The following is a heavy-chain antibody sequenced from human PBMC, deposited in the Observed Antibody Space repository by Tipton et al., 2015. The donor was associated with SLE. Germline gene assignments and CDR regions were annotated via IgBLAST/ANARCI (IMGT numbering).Heavy chain of an antibody. D-gene: IGHD3-10*01. CDR2: INHSGST. V-gene: IGHV4-30-4*01. CDR3: ARDRYYGSGSLGSNYYYMDV. Sequence: TLSLTCTVSGGSISGGDYYWSWIRQPPGKGLEWIGEINHSGSTNYNPSLKSRVTISVDTSKNQFSLKLSSVTAADTAVYYCARDRYYGSGSLGSNYYYMDVWGKGTTVTVSS. CDR1: GGSISGGDYY. J-gene: IGHJ6*03.